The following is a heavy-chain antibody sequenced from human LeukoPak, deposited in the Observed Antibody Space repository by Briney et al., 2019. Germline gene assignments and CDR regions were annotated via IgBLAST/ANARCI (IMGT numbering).Heavy chain of an antibody. D-gene: IGHD3-16*01. CDR3: ASKGVSSYYYYYYVDG. Sequence: PGGSLRLSCAASGFTFSSYWMSWVRQAPGKGLEWVANIKQDGSEKYYVDSVKGRFTISRDNAKNSLYLQMNSLRAEDTAVYYCASKGVSSYYYYYYVDGWGKGTTVTVSS. J-gene: IGHJ6*03. CDR1: GFTFSSYW. CDR2: IKQDGSEK. V-gene: IGHV3-7*01.